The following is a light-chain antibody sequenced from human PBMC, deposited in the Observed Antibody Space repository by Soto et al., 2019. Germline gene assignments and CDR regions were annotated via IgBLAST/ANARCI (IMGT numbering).Light chain of an antibody. CDR2: DVI. CDR1: SSDVGGYNF. Sequence: QSALTQPRSVSGSPGQSVTISCTGTSSDVGGYNFVSWYQQHPGKAPKLMIFDVIKRPSGVPDRFSGSKSANTASLTISGLQAEYEADYYCCSYAGSYTYVFGTGTKVTV. J-gene: IGLJ1*01. V-gene: IGLV2-11*01. CDR3: CSYAGSYTYV.